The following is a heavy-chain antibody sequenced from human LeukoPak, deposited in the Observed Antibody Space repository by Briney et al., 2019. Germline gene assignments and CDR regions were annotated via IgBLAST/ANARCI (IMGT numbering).Heavy chain of an antibody. J-gene: IGHJ4*02. V-gene: IGHV4-39*01. Sequence: SETLSLTCTVSGGSISSSSYYWGWIRQPPGKGLEWIGSIFHSGRTYCNPSLKSRVTISVDTSKNQCSLKLTSVTAADTAVYYCARRSGYSYLDYWGQGTLVTVSS. D-gene: IGHD5-18*01. CDR3: ARRSGYSYLDY. CDR1: GGSISSSSYY. CDR2: IFHSGRT.